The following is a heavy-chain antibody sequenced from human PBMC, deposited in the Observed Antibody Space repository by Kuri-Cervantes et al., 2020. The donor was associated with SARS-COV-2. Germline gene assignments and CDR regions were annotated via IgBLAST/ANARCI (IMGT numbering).Heavy chain of an antibody. D-gene: IGHD2-15*01. CDR3: AKDRTAATPIGGDYYGMDV. CDR2: ISSSSSTI. J-gene: IGHJ6*02. V-gene: IGHV3-48*01. Sequence: LSLTCAASGFTFSSYSMNWVRQAPGKGLEWVSYISSSSSTIYYADSVKGRFTISRDNSKNTLYLQMNSLRAEDTAVYYCAKDRTAATPIGGDYYGMDVWGQGTTVTVSS. CDR1: GFTFSSYS.